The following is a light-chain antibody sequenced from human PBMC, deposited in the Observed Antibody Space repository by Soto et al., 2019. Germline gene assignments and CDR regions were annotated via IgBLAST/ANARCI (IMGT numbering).Light chain of an antibody. CDR1: SSDVGAYDY. J-gene: IGLJ1*01. Sequence: QSVLTQPPSASGSPGQSVTISCTGTSSDVGAYDYVSWYQQHPGKAPKLMIYEINKRPSGVPDRFSGSKSGNTASLTVSGLQAEDEADYYCSLFAGRNNFPHVFGTGTKLTVL. V-gene: IGLV2-8*01. CDR2: EIN. CDR3: SLFAGRNNFPHV.